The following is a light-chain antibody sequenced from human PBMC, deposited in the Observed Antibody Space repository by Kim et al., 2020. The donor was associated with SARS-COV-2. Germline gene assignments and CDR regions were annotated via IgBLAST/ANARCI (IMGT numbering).Light chain of an antibody. CDR2: GHR. Sequence: GQRITTSCPGGSSNIGAGYDVHWYQQLPGPAPKLLIYGHRNRPSGVPDRFSGSKSGTSASLAITGLQAEDEADYYCQSYDSSLSGVFGGGTQLTVL. V-gene: IGLV1-40*01. J-gene: IGLJ2*01. CDR1: SSNIGAGYD. CDR3: QSYDSSLSGV.